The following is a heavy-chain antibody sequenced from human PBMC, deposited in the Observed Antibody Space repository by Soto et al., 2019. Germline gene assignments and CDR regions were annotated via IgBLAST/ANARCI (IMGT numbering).Heavy chain of an antibody. D-gene: IGHD3-22*01. Sequence: GGCLGLSCAASGFTLNSYRMDGVRQAPGKGLEWVSSISSSSSYIYYADSVKGRFTISRDNAKNSLYLQMNSLRAEDTAVYYCARERPNYYDSSGYPNWFDPWGQGTLVTVSS. CDR1: GFTLNSYR. J-gene: IGHJ5*02. CDR2: ISSSSSYI. CDR3: ARERPNYYDSSGYPNWFDP. V-gene: IGHV3-21*01.